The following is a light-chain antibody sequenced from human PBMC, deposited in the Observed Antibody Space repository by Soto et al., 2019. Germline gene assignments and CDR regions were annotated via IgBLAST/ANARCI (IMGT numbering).Light chain of an antibody. CDR2: GAS. CDR1: QIVTSGF. Sequence: EIVLTQSPGTLSLSPGERATLSCRASQIVTSGFLAWYQQKPGQAPRLLIYGASSRATGIPDRFSGSGSGTDFPLTISRLEPEDFAVFCCQQYGGLPRTFGQGTKVELK. CDR3: QQYGGLPRT. V-gene: IGKV3-20*01. J-gene: IGKJ1*01.